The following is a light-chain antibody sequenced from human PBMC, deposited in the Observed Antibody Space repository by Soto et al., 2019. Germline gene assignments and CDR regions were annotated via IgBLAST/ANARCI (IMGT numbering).Light chain of an antibody. J-gene: IGKJ5*01. CDR2: DAS. CDR3: QQRSNWPPV. Sequence: EIVLTQSPATLSLSPGERAALSVGASQSVSSYLAWYQQKPGQAPRLLIYDASNRATGIPARFSGSGSGTDFTLTISSLEPEDFAVYYCQQRSNWPPVFGQGTRLEIK. CDR1: QSVSSY. V-gene: IGKV3-11*01.